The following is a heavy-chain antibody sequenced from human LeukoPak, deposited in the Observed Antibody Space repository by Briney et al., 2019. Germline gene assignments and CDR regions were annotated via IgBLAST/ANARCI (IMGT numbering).Heavy chain of an antibody. CDR2: IRYDGQNK. D-gene: IGHD6-19*01. V-gene: IGHV3-30*02. J-gene: IGHJ1*01. Sequence: GESLKISCAASGFTFGAYGLHWVRRAPGKGLEWVALIRYDGQNKYYADSVKGRFTVSRDNSKNTLFLQMNSLTPDDTAVYYCAKEEEQWLELGHFPHWGQGTLVIVSS. CDR3: AKEEEQWLELGHFPH. CDR1: GFTFGAYG.